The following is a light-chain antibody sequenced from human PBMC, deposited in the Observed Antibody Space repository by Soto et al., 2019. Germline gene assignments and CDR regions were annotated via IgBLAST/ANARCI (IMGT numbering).Light chain of an antibody. CDR3: QQYGSSRWT. V-gene: IGKV3-20*01. J-gene: IGKJ1*01. Sequence: EIVLTQSPGTLSLSPGERATLSCRASQSVSSIYLAWYQQKPGQAPRLLIYGASSRATGIPDRFSGSGSGTDFTLTISRLEPEDFAVYYCQQYGSSRWTFGQGTMVEI. CDR1: QSVSSIY. CDR2: GAS.